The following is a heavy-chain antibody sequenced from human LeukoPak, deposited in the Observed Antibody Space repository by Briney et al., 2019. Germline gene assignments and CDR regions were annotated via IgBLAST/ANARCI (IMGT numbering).Heavy chain of an antibody. J-gene: IGHJ3*02. CDR2: INPNSGGT. V-gene: IGHV1-2*02. CDR3: ARGTLRWQSDAFDI. Sequence: ASVKVSCKASGYTFTGYYMHWVRQAPGQGLEWMGWINPNSGGTNYAQKFQGRVTMTRDTSISTAYMELSRLRSDDTAVYYCARGTLRWQSDAFDIWGQGTMVTVSS. CDR1: GYTFTGYY. D-gene: IGHD4-23*01.